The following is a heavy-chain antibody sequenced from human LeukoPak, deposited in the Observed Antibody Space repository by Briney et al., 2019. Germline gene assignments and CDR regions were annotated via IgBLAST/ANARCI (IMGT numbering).Heavy chain of an antibody. CDR3: AKAGIVGATYYYYGMDV. V-gene: IGHV3-53*05. CDR2: IYSGGST. D-gene: IGHD1-26*01. J-gene: IGHJ6*02. Sequence: GGSLRLSCAASGFTVSSNYMSWVRQAPGKGLEWVSVIYSGGSTYYADSVKGRFTISRDNSKNTPYLQMNSLRAEDTAVYYCAKAGIVGATYYYYGMDVWGQGTTVTVSS. CDR1: GFTVSSNY.